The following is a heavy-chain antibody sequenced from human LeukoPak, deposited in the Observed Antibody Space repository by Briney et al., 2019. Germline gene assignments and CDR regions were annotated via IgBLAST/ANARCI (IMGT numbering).Heavy chain of an antibody. D-gene: IGHD6-19*01. J-gene: IGHJ5*02. CDR3: ARQDSSGWYGWFDP. CDR1: GGSISSYY. V-gene: IGHV4-59*01. CDR2: IYYSGST. Sequence: SETLSLTCTVSGGSISSYYWSWIRQPPGKGLEWIGYIYYSGSTNYNPSLKSRVTISVDTSKNQFSLKLSSVTAADTAVYYCARQDSSGWYGWFDPWGQGTLVTVSS.